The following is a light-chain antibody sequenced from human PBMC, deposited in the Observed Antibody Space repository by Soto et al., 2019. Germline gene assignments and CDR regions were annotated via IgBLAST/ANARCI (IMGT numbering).Light chain of an antibody. Sequence: DIQMTQSPSSLSASVGDRVTITCQASQDIKDFLNWYQQKPGKAPKLLIYDASNLEPGVPSRFSGRGSGTYFTFTIASLQPEDIATYYCQQYDGLPPYTFGQGTKLEIK. V-gene: IGKV1-33*01. J-gene: IGKJ2*01. CDR1: QDIKDF. CDR3: QQYDGLPPYT. CDR2: DAS.